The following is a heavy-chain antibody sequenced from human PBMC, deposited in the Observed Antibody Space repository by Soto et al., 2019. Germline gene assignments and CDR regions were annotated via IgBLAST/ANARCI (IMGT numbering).Heavy chain of an antibody. CDR3: ARGNPPLCGCDCPPLCFDY. CDR1: GFTFSNYA. CDR2: ISYHGTDT. D-gene: IGHD2-21*02. V-gene: IGHV3-30-3*01. J-gene: IGHJ4*02. Sequence: GSLSLSCAASGFTFSNYALNWVRQAPGRGLEWVTIISYHGTDTHYADSVKGRFTISRDNSKNTLFLAMDSMSIADTAVYFCARGNPPLCGCDCPPLCFDYWGQGTLVTVSS.